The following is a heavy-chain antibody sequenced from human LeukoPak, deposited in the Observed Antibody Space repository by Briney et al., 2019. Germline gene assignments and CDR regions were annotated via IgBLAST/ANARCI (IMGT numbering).Heavy chain of an antibody. D-gene: IGHD5-24*01. CDR2: IYYSGST. CDR3: ARAGFRAQYYYYYMDV. J-gene: IGHJ6*03. CDR1: GGSISSYY. V-gene: IGHV4-59*01. Sequence: SETLSLTCTVSGGSISSYYWSWIRQPPGKGLEWIGYIYYSGSTNYNPSLKSRVTISVDTSKNQFSLKLSSVTAADTAVYYCARAGFRAQYYYYYMDVWGKETTVTVSS.